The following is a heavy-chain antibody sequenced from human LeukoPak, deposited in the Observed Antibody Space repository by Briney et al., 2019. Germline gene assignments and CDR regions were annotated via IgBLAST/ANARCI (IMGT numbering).Heavy chain of an antibody. D-gene: IGHD6-13*01. Sequence: ASVKVSCKASAYTFTNYGISWVRQAPGQGLEWMGWISVYNGDTNYAQNLQGGVTMTTDTSTTTAYMELRSLTSDDTAVYYCARVRAAVGVHYFDYWGQGTLVTVSS. CDR2: ISVYNGDT. V-gene: IGHV1-18*01. CDR1: AYTFTNYG. J-gene: IGHJ4*02. CDR3: ARVRAAVGVHYFDY.